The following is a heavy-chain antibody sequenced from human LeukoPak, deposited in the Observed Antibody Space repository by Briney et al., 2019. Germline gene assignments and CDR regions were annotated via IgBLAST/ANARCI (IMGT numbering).Heavy chain of an antibody. D-gene: IGHD5-18*01. Sequence: PSETLSLTCTVSGGSIGSFYWSWIRQPPGKGLEWIGYIYNSGNNNYNPSLKSRVTISVDTSKNQFSLKLSSVTAADTAVYYCARDNRGHSYGLDYWGQGTLVTVSS. CDR1: GGSIGSFY. J-gene: IGHJ4*02. CDR3: ARDNRGHSYGLDY. CDR2: IYNSGNN. V-gene: IGHV4-59*01.